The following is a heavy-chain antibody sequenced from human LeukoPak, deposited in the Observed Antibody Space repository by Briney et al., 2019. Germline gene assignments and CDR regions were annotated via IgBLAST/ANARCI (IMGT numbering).Heavy chain of an antibody. J-gene: IGHJ4*02. CDR1: GYTFTGYY. CDR3: AREKYSGSYSLRY. D-gene: IGHD1-26*01. Sequence: ASVKVSCKASGYTFTGYYMHWVRQAPGQGLEWMGWINPNSGGTNYAQKFQGRVTMTRDTSISTAYMELSRLRSDDTAVYYCAREKYSGSYSLRYWGQGTLVTVSS. CDR2: INPNSGGT. V-gene: IGHV1-2*02.